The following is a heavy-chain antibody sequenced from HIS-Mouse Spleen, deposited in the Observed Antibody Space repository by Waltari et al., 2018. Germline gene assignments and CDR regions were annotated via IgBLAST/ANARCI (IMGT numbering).Heavy chain of an antibody. D-gene: IGHD3-10*01. CDR3: ARVTGGGY. J-gene: IGHJ4*02. V-gene: IGHV3-30-3*01. CDR1: GFTFSSYA. Sequence: QVQLVESGGGVVQPGRSLRLSCAASGFTFSSYAMHWVRQAPGKGVDGVAVISYDGSNKYYADSGKGRFTISRDNSKNTLYLQMNSLRSEDTAVYYCARVTGGGYWGQGTLVTVSS. CDR2: ISYDGSNK.